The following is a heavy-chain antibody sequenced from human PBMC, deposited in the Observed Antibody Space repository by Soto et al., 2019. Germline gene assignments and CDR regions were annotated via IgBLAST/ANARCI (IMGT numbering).Heavy chain of an antibody. CDR3: AHPRIYCSGGSCYYDY. V-gene: IGHV2-5*02. D-gene: IGHD2-15*01. CDR2: IYWDDDK. CDR1: GFSLSTSGVG. J-gene: IGHJ4*02. Sequence: QITLKESGPPLVQPTQTLTLTCTFSGFSLSTSGVGVGWIRQPPGKALEWLALIYWDDDKRYSPSLKSRLTITKDTSKNQVVLTMTNMDPVDTATYYCAHPRIYCSGGSCYYDYWGQGTLVTVSS.